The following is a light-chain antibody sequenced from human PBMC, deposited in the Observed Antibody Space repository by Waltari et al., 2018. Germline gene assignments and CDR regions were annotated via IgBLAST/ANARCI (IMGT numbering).Light chain of an antibody. CDR2: WAS. CDR3: QQYYITPPT. Sequence: DIVMTQSPDSLTVSLGERATVNFKSSQSVLSSSNNKNFLAWYQQKPGPPPKLLIYWASTRGTGVPDRFSASGSGTDFTLTISSLQAEDVAVYYCQQYYITPPTFGQGTKVEIK. V-gene: IGKV4-1*01. J-gene: IGKJ1*01. CDR1: QSVLSSSNNKNF.